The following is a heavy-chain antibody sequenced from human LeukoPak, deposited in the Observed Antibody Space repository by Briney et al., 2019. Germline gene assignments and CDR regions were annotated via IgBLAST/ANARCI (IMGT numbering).Heavy chain of an antibody. CDR2: IYHSGST. D-gene: IGHD6-13*01. CDR3: ARGRIAAAGTYGY. V-gene: IGHV4-38-2*02. J-gene: IGHJ4*02. Sequence: SETLSLTCTVSGYSISSGYYWGWIRQPPGKGLEWIGSIYHSGSTYYNPSLKSRVTISVDTSKNQFSLKLSSVTAADTAVYYCARGRIAAAGTYGYWGQGTLVTVSS. CDR1: GYSISSGYY.